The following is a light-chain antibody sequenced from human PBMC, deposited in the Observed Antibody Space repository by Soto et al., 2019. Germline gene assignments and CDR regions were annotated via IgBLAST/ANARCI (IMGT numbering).Light chain of an antibody. CDR1: SSNIGNNY. V-gene: IGLV1-51*01. CDR2: DND. Sequence: QSVLTQPPSVSAAPGQKVTISCSGSSSNIGNNYVVWYQQLPGTAPNLLIYDNDKRPSGIPDRFSGSKSGTSATLGITGLQTGDEADYYCATWDRSMSVGVFGGGTKLTVL. J-gene: IGLJ2*01. CDR3: ATWDRSMSVGV.